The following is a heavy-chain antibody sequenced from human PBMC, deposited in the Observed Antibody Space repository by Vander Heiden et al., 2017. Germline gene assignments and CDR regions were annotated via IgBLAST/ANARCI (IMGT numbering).Heavy chain of an antibody. Sequence: QVQLVQSGAEVKKPGSSVKVSCEAAGGTFSGYAISWLRQAPGRGLEWMGRIIPIFCTANYAQEFQGRVTVTADESTSTAYMELSSLRSEDAAVYYGAGGTDYGDYVYYWGQGTLVTVSS. D-gene: IGHD4-17*01. V-gene: IGHV1-69*18. CDR2: IIPIFCTA. CDR1: GGTFSGYA. CDR3: AGGTDYGDYVYY. J-gene: IGHJ4*01.